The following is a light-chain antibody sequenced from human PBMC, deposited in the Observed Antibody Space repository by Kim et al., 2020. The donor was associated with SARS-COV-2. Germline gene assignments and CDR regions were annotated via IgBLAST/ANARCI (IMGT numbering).Light chain of an antibody. CDR2: DAS. CDR1: QVISSA. V-gene: IGKV1-13*02. J-gene: IGKJ5*01. CDR3: QQYSDTPIT. Sequence: AVQLTQSPSFLSASVGDSVTFTCRPSQVISSAVAWYQQQSGTAPKLLIYDASSLEGGVPSRFSGRVSGTDFIFTITRLQAADSATYFCQQYSDTPITVGQGTRLEIK.